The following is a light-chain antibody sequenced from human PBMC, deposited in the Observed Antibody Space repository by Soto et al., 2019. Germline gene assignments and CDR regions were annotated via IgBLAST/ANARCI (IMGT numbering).Light chain of an antibody. CDR1: QSVSSY. CDR2: DAS. V-gene: IGKV3-11*01. CDR3: QQRSNWPALT. Sequence: EIVLTQSTATLSLCPGERATLSSRASQSVSSYLAWYQQKPGQAPRLLIYDASNRATGIPARFSGSGSGTDFTLTISSLEPEDFAVYYCQQRSNWPALTFGGGTKVDI. J-gene: IGKJ4*01.